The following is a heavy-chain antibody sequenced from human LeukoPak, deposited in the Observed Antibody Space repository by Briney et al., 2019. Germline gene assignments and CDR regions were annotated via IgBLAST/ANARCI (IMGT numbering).Heavy chain of an antibody. V-gene: IGHV3-21*03. CDR3: AGSDRLGYSPREWDYWYFDL. CDR2: ISRGSSDI. D-gene: IGHD3-22*01. CDR1: VFTFSRFG. Sequence: GGSLRLSCAVSVFTFSRFGVNWVREAPGEGLEWVSSISRGSSDIYYADSVRGRFNITRDNAENSLYLQMSSRRAEDTAVYYCAGSDRLGYSPREWDYWYFDLWGGGTLVTVSS. J-gene: IGHJ2*01.